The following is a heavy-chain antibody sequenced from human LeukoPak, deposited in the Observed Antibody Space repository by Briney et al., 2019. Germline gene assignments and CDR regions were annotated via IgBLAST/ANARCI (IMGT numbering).Heavy chain of an antibody. J-gene: IGHJ4*02. CDR3: AKGSRSIAVDNLCDY. V-gene: IGHV3-23*01. Sequence: RGSLRLSCAASGFTFSSAAMSWVRQAPGKGLEWVSIISSSGGSTYYADSVKGRFIISRDNSKNTLYLQMNSLRAEDTAVYYCAKGSRSIAVDNLCDYWGQGSLVTVSS. D-gene: IGHD6-19*01. CDR1: GFTFSSAA. CDR2: ISSSGGST.